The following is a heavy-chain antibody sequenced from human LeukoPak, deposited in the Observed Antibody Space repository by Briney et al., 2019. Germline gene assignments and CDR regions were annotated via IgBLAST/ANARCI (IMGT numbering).Heavy chain of an antibody. CDR1: GFTFSRYW. CDR2: IKQDGSEK. Sequence: PGGSLRLSCAASGFTFSRYWMSWVRQAPGKGLEWVANIKQDGSEKYYVDSVKGRFTISRDNAKNSLFLQMNSLRAEDTAVYYCARDAPYSGGYLAGFYFDYWGQGTLVTLSS. V-gene: IGHV3-7*01. J-gene: IGHJ4*02. D-gene: IGHD1-26*01. CDR3: ARDAPYSGGYLAGFYFDY.